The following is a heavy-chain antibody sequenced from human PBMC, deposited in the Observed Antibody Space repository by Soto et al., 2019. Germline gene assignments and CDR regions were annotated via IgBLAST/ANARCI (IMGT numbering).Heavy chain of an antibody. V-gene: IGHV3-23*01. CDR2: ISGSGDNT. CDR3: SRDVVPAAVSGAFDS. CDR1: GFTFSKYA. J-gene: IGHJ4*02. D-gene: IGHD2-2*01. Sequence: EVQLLESGGGLVQPGGSLRLSCAASGFTFSKYAVSWVRQAPGKGLEWVSTISGSGDNTYYADSVKGRFTISRDTSKSTLLLQMNGLGAEDTAIYYCSRDVVPAAVSGAFDSWGQGTLVTVSS.